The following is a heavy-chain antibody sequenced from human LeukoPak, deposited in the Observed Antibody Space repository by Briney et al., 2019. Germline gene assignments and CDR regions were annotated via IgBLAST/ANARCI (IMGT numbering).Heavy chain of an antibody. CDR2: ISSSSSYI. Sequence: GGSLRLSCAASGFTFSSYSMNWVRQAPGKGLEWVSSISSSSSYIYYADSVKGRFTISRDNAKNSLYLQMNSLRAEDTAVYYCARVEYSGCDGPTYYYYYGMDVWGKGTTVTVSS. D-gene: IGHD5-12*01. J-gene: IGHJ6*04. V-gene: IGHV3-21*01. CDR1: GFTFSSYS. CDR3: ARVEYSGCDGPTYYYYYGMDV.